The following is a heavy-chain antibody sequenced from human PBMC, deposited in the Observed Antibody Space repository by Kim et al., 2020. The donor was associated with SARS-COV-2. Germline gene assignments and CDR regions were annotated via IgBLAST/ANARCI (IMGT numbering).Heavy chain of an antibody. D-gene: IGHD3-22*01. Sequence: VSVKSRITINPDTSKNQFSLQLNSVTPEDTAVYYCAREKDSSGYFDYFDYWGQGTLVTVSS. CDR3: AREKDSSGYFDYFDY. V-gene: IGHV6-1*01. J-gene: IGHJ4*02.